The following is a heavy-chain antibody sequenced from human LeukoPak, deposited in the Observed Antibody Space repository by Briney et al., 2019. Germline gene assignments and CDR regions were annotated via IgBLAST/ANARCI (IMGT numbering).Heavy chain of an antibody. CDR2: IYTSGGT. Sequence: SETLSLTCTASGGSISSYYWSWIRQPPGQGLEWIGRIYTSGGTNYNPSLKSRVTKSVDTSKNQFSLKLSSVTAADAAVYYCARGIIQYDFWSGYYAPYFDYWGQGTLVTVSS. CDR1: GGSISSYY. V-gene: IGHV4-4*07. CDR3: ARGIIQYDFWSGYYAPYFDY. J-gene: IGHJ4*02. D-gene: IGHD3-3*01.